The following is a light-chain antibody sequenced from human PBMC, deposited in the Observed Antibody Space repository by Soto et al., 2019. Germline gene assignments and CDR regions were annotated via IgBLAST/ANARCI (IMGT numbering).Light chain of an antibody. CDR2: DAS. CDR3: QQRSNWPPSIT. CDR1: QSVSSY. Sequence: EIWLTQSPPPLSSSLGERATIPCRAGQSVSSYLAWYQQKPGQAPRLLIYDASNRATGIPARFSGSGSGTDFTLTISSLEPEDFAVYYCQQRSNWPPSITFGQGTRLEIK. V-gene: IGKV3-11*01. J-gene: IGKJ5*01.